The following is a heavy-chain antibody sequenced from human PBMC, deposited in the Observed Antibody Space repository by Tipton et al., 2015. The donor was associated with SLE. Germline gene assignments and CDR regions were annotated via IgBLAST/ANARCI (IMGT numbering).Heavy chain of an antibody. Sequence: TLSLTCTVSGGSISSGDYYWSWIRQPPGKGLEWIGYIYYSGSTYYNPSLKSRVTISVDTSKNQLSLKLSSVTAADTAVYYCARVVVTLRWFDPWGQGTLVTVSS. D-gene: IGHD2-15*01. V-gene: IGHV4-30-4*01. CDR1: GGSISSGDYY. CDR2: IYYSGST. J-gene: IGHJ5*02. CDR3: ARVVVTLRWFDP.